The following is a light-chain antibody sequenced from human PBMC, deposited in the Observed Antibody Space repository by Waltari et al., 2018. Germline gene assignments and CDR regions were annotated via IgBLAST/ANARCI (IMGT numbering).Light chain of an antibody. CDR2: GTS. CDR1: QRVSRY. Sequence: EIVLAQSPGTLSLSPGERATLSCRSIQRVSRYLAWYQQKPGQAPRLLIYGTSIRATGIPDRFSGSGSGTDFSLTISRLESEDFAVYYCQHYVRLPATFGQGTKVEIK. J-gene: IGKJ1*01. V-gene: IGKV3-20*01. CDR3: QHYVRLPAT.